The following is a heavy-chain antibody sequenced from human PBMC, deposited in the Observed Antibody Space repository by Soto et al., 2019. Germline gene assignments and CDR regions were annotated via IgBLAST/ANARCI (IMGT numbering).Heavy chain of an antibody. V-gene: IGHV3-30-3*01. D-gene: IGHD6-19*01. J-gene: IGHJ3*02. Sequence: QVQLVESGGGVVQPGRSLRLSCAASGFTFSSYAMHWVRQAPGKGLEWVAVISYDGSNKYYADSVKGRFTISRDNSKNTLYLQMNSLRAEDTAVYYCARVHKLSGWLLIDAFDIWGQGTMVTVSS. CDR1: GFTFSSYA. CDR3: ARVHKLSGWLLIDAFDI. CDR2: ISYDGSNK.